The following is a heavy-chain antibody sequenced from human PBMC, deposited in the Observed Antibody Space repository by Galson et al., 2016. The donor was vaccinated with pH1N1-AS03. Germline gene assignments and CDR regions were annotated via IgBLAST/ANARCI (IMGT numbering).Heavy chain of an antibody. D-gene: IGHD4-11*01. J-gene: IGHJ6*02. CDR1: GFSFSSYG. CDR3: AKDHSNVYGIDV. V-gene: IGHV3-30*02. Sequence: CAASGFSFSSYGMHWARQAPGKGLEWVAFIPYDGSNKYYSDSVKGRFTISRDNSKNTVYLQMNRLRAEDTAVYYCAKDHSNVYGIDVWGQGTTVTVSS. CDR2: IPYDGSNK.